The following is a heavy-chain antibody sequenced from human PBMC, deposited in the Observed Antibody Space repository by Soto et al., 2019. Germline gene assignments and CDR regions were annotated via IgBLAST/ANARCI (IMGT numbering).Heavy chain of an antibody. J-gene: IGHJ5*02. D-gene: IGHD1-1*01. Sequence: QVRVVESGGGVVQPGRSLRLSCAASGFTFSTYAMHWVRQAPGKGLEWVAGASYDGNDKDYADSVKGRFTISRDNSKNTLYLQMSSLRVDATAVYYCARGVGNNWNYIWFDPWGQGTLVTVSS. CDR2: ASYDGNDK. CDR1: GFTFSTYA. CDR3: ARGVGNNWNYIWFDP. V-gene: IGHV3-30*03.